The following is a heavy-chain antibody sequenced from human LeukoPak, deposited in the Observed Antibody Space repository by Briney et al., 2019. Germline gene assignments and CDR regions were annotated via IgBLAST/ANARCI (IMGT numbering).Heavy chain of an antibody. V-gene: IGHV4-61*02. CDR3: GRYYYYMDV. CDR2: IYTSGST. Sequence: PSQTLSLTCTVSGGSISSGSYYWSWIRQPAGKGLEWIGRIYTSGSTNYNPSLKSRVTISVDTSKNQFSLKLSSVTAADTAVYYCGRYYYYMDVWGKGTTVTVSS. J-gene: IGHJ6*03. CDR1: GGSISSGSYY.